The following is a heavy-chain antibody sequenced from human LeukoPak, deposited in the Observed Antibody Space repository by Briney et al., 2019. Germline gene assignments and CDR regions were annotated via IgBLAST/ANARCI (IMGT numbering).Heavy chain of an antibody. CDR3: ARARVGYNTVNFDY. J-gene: IGHJ4*02. CDR2: MNPNSGNT. D-gene: IGHD5-24*01. CDR1: GGTFSSYA. V-gene: IGHV1-8*02. Sequence: RASVKVSCEASGGTFSSYAISWVRQATGQGLEWMGWMNPNSGNTGYAQKFQGRVTMTRNTSISTACMELSSLRSEDTAVYYCARARVGYNTVNFDYWGQGTLVTVSS.